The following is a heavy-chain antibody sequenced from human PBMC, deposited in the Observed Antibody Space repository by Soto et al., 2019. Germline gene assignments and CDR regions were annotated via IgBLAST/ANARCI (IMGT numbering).Heavy chain of an antibody. CDR3: AKDPYYDAGSHPPDY. Sequence: WGPLRLRCAAAGVNFRDYSVDWVLQDPGKGLEWISYIATSDTVRSYAHSVQGRFIISRDNAKKSLFLEMHSLRGEDTAVYYCAKDPYYDAGSHPPDYRGQGTLVTVSS. CDR2: IATSDTVR. D-gene: IGHD3-10*01. V-gene: IGHV3-48*01. J-gene: IGHJ4*02. CDR1: GVNFRDYS.